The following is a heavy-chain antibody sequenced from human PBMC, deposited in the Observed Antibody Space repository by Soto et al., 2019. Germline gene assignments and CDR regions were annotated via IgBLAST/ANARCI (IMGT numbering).Heavy chain of an antibody. CDR2: INPSGGST. Sequence: ASVKVSCKASGYTFTSYYMHWVRQAPGQGLERMGVINPSGGSTSYAQKIQGRVNMTRDTSKSTVYMELSSLRSEDTAVYYCARAGVVVVPAASAFDIWGQGTMVTVSS. D-gene: IGHD2-2*01. V-gene: IGHV1-46*03. J-gene: IGHJ3*02. CDR1: GYTFTSYY. CDR3: ARAGVVVVPAASAFDI.